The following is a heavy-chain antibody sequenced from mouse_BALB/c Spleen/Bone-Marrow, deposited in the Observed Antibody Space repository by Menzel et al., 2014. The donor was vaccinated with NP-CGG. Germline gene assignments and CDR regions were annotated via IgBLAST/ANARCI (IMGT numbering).Heavy chain of an antibody. CDR1: GFTFSSFG. V-gene: IGHV5-17*02. D-gene: IGHD2-4*01. J-gene: IGHJ4*01. CDR3: ARSPYDYAAVDY. Sequence: EVKLMESGAGLVQPGGSRKLSCAASGFTFSSFGMHWVRQAPEKGLEWVAYISSGSSTIYYADTVKGRFTISRDNPKNTLFLQMTSLRSEDTAMYYCARSPYDYAAVDYWGQGTSVTVSS. CDR2: ISSGSSTI.